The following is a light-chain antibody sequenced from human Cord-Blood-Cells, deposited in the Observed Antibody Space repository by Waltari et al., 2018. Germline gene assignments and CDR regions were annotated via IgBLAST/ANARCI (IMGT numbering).Light chain of an antibody. V-gene: IGLV2-23*01. CDR2: EGS. Sequence: QSALTQPASVSGSHGQSITISCTGTSSDVGSYNLLSWYQQHPGKAPKLIIYEGSKRPSGVSNRFSGSKSGNTASLTISGLQAEDEADYYCCSYAGSSTVVFGGGTKLTVL. J-gene: IGLJ2*01. CDR1: SSDVGSYNL. CDR3: CSYAGSSTVV.